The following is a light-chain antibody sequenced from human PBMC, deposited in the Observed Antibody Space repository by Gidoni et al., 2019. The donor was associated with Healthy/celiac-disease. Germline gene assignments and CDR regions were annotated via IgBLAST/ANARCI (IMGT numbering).Light chain of an antibody. CDR2: WAS. CDR3: QQYYSTPFT. Sequence: DIVLTQSPDSLAVSLGERATINCKSSQSVLYSSNNKNFLALYQQKPGQPPKLLIYWASTRESGVPDRFSGSGSGTDFTRTISSLQAEDVAVYYCQQYYSTPFTFGPGTKVDIK. J-gene: IGKJ3*01. V-gene: IGKV4-1*01. CDR1: QSVLYSSNNKNF.